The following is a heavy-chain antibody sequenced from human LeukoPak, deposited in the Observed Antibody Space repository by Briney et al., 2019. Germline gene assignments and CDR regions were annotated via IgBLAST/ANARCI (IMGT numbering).Heavy chain of an antibody. CDR2: IYTSGST. Sequence: PSETLSLTCTVSGGSISSGSYYWSWIRQPAGKGLEWIGRIYTSGSTNYNPSLKSRVTISVDTSKNQFSLKLSSVTAADTAVYYCARLSMVPRAFDIWGQGTMVTVSS. CDR3: ARLSMVPRAFDI. V-gene: IGHV4-61*02. CDR1: GGSISSGSYY. D-gene: IGHD3-10*01. J-gene: IGHJ3*02.